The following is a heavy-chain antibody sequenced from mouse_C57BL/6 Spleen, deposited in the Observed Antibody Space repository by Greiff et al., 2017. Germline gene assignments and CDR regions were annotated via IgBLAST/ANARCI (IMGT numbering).Heavy chain of an antibody. D-gene: IGHD3-3*01. Sequence: EVMLVESGGGLVKPGGSLKLSCAASGFTFSDYGMHWVRQAPEQGLEWVAYISSGSSTIYYADTVKGGFTISRDNAKNTLFLQMTSLRSEDTAMYYCARPGGDVEAMDYWGQGTSGTVSS. J-gene: IGHJ4*01. CDR3: ARPGGDVEAMDY. V-gene: IGHV5-17*01. CDR2: ISSGSSTI. CDR1: GFTFSDYG.